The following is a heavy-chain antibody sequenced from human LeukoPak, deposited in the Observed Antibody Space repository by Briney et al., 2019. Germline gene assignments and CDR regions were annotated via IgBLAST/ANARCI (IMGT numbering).Heavy chain of an antibody. Sequence: PSETLSLTCTVSGGSISSYYWSWIRQPPGKGLEWIGYIYYSGSTNYNPSLKSRVTISVDTSKNQFSLKLSSVTAADTAVYYCARAFYNGSHFDYWGQGTLVTVSS. CDR2: IYYSGST. V-gene: IGHV4-59*01. J-gene: IGHJ4*02. CDR3: ARAFYNGSHFDY. D-gene: IGHD3-10*01. CDR1: GGSISSYY.